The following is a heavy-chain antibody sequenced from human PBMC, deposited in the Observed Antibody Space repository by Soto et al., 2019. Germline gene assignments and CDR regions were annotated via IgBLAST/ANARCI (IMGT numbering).Heavy chain of an antibody. J-gene: IGHJ1*01. D-gene: IGHD3-3*01. CDR3: ASFWLGGVVIEDFQH. Sequence: ASVKVSWKVSGYTLTELSMHWGRQAPGKGLEWMGGFDPEDGETIYAQKFQGRVTMTEDTSTDTAYMELSSLRSEDTAVYYCASFWLGGVVIEDFQHWGQGTLVTVSS. CDR1: GYTLTELS. CDR2: FDPEDGET. V-gene: IGHV1-24*01.